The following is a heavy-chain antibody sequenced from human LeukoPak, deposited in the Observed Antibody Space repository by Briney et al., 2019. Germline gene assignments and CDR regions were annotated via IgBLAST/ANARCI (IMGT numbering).Heavy chain of an antibody. Sequence: ASVKVSCKASGYTFTNYYIHWVRQAPGQGLEWMATISPSSGRTTYAQKFRGRVTMTSDTSSTTVYMELSSLISEDTGVYYCAREYDATYYFHYWGQGPWSPSPQ. CDR3: AREYDATYYFHY. D-gene: IGHD3-16*01. CDR2: ISPSSGRT. CDR1: GYTFTNYY. J-gene: IGHJ4*02. V-gene: IGHV1-46*01.